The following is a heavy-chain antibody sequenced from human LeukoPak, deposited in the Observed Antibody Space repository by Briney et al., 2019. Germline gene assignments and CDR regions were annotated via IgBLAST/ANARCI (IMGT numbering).Heavy chain of an antibody. CDR1: GGSFSGYY. CDR2: INHSGST. V-gene: IGHV4-34*01. J-gene: IGHJ5*02. CDR3: AGSIAVAGITFDP. D-gene: IGHD6-19*01. Sequence: SETLSLTCAVYGGSFSGYYWSWIRQPPGKGLEWIGEINHSGSTNYNPSLKSRVTISVDTSKNQFSLKLSSVTAADTAVYYCAGSIAVAGITFDPWGQGTLVTVSS.